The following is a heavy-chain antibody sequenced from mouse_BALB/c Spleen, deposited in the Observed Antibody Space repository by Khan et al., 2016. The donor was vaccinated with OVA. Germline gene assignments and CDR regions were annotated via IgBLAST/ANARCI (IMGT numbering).Heavy chain of an antibody. CDR3: ARHPYYHYYIMDY. J-gene: IGHJ4*01. Sequence: QVQLKESGPGLVAPSQSLSITCTISGFSLTNYGVHWVRQPPGKGLEWLVVICSDGSTSYNSALNSRLIISKDNSNSQVFLKMNSLQTDDTAMYYCARHPYYHYYIMDYWGQGTSVTVSS. CDR2: ICSDGST. CDR1: GFSLTNYG. D-gene: IGHD2-10*01. V-gene: IGHV2-6-1*01.